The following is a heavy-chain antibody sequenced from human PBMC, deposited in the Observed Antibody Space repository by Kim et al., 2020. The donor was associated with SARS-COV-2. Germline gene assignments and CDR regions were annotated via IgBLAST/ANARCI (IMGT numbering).Heavy chain of an antibody. D-gene: IGHD3-10*02. CDR1: GYTFTSYG. CDR2: ISDYNGNT. Sequence: ASVKVSCKASGYTFTSYGISWVRQAPGQGLEWMGWISDYNGNTDYAQRLQGRVTMTTDTSTSTAYMELRSLRSDDTAVYYCARFVRGVIPYYYYGMDVWGQGTTVTVSS. CDR3: ARFVRGVIPYYYYGMDV. J-gene: IGHJ6*02. V-gene: IGHV1-18*04.